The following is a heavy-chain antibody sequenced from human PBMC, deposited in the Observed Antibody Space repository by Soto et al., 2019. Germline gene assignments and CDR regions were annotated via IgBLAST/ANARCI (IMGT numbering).Heavy chain of an antibody. CDR1: GYTFTSSG. CDR3: ARHQGITTFVLYSMYYYGMVV. Sequence: GASVKVSCKASGYTFTSSGISWVRQAPGQGLEWMGWISTDNGNTNYAQHLQGRVSMTTDTSTSTAYMDLRSLRSDDTAVYYCARHQGITTFVLYSMYYYGMVVWG. CDR2: ISTDNGNT. V-gene: IGHV1-18*01. D-gene: IGHD3-3*01. J-gene: IGHJ6*02.